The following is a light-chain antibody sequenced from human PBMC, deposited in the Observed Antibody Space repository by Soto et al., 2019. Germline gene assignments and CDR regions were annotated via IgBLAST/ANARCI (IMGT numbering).Light chain of an antibody. J-gene: IGLJ1*01. CDR2: EVT. CDR1: SSDVGSYSH. V-gene: IGLV2-14*01. CDR3: ISYTGSSTSYV. Sequence: QSVLTQPASVSGSPGQSITISCSGTSSDVGSYSHVAWYQQFPGKTPKLIIYEVTYRPSGVSHRFSASKSGNTASPTISGLQAGDEADYYCISYTGSSTSYVFGTGTKLTVL.